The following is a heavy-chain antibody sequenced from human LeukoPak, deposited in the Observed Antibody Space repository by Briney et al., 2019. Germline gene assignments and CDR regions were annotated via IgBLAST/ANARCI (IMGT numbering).Heavy chain of an antibody. CDR2: ISDSGGST. D-gene: IGHD3-16*02. Sequence: PGGSLRLSCVASGFSFSDYAMSWVRQAPPKGREWVSGISDSGGSTYYADSVKGRCTISRDNSKNTVSLQMNNLRAEDTAVYFCARHDSFIPYWGQGTLVTVTS. V-gene: IGHV3-23*01. CDR1: GFSFSDYA. J-gene: IGHJ4*02. CDR3: ARHDSFIPY.